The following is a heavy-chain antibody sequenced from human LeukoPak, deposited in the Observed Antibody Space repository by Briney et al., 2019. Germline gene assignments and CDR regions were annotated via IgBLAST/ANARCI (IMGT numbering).Heavy chain of an antibody. CDR1: GFTFSSYA. CDR3: AKHRFESGGYHSTD. CDR2: ISGGSGST. Sequence: GGSLRLSCAASGFTFSSYAMSWVRQAPGKGLAWVSTISGGSGSTYCADSVKGRFTISRDDSKNTLYLQMNSLRDEDTAVYYCAKHRFESGGYHSTDWGQGTLVTVSS. V-gene: IGHV3-23*01. J-gene: IGHJ4*02. D-gene: IGHD3-22*01.